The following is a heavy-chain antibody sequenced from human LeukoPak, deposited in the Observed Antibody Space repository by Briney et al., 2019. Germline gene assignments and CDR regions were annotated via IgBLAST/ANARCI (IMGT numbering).Heavy chain of an antibody. J-gene: IGHJ4*02. Sequence: TSETLSLTCTVSGGSIGTYYWGWIRQAPGRGLEWIGYIYYSGSTNYNASLKSRVTISVDTSKNQFSLKLTSVTAADTAVYYCARGSAAGPLFDYWGQGTLVTVSS. CDR2: IYYSGST. CDR3: ARGSAAGPLFDY. D-gene: IGHD6-13*01. CDR1: GGSIGTYY. V-gene: IGHV4-59*01.